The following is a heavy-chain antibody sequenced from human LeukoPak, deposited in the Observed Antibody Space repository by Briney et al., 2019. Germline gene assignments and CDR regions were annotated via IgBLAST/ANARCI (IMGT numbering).Heavy chain of an antibody. D-gene: IGHD2-15*01. CDR1: GYRFSSYW. V-gene: IGHV5-51*01. CDR2: IYPGDSET. CDR3: VRALGYCSGGSCYYYDY. Sequence: GESLKISCKGSGYRFSSYWIGWVRQMPGKGLEWMGIIYPGDSETRYSPSFQGQVTISADKSISTAYLQWSSLKASDTAMYYCVRALGYCSGGSCYYYDYWGQGTLVTVSS. J-gene: IGHJ4*02.